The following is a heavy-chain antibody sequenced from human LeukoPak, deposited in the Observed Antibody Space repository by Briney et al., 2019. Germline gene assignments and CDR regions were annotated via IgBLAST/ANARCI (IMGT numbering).Heavy chain of an antibody. Sequence: PGGSLRLSCAASGFTFSSYAMSWVRQAPGKGLEWVSGINWNGGSTGYADSAKGRFTISRDNAKNSLYLQMNSLRAEDTALYHCARDYHSFDYWGQGTLVTVSS. V-gene: IGHV3-20*01. J-gene: IGHJ4*02. CDR3: ARDYHSFDY. CDR1: GFTFSSYA. CDR2: INWNGGST. D-gene: IGHD1-14*01.